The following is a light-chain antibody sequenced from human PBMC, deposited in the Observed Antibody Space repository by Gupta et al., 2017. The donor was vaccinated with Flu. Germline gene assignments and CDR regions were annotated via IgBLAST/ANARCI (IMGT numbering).Light chain of an antibody. Sequence: QSVLTQPPSVSRAPGQKVTISCTGSSSNIGAGYDVHWYQQLPGTAPKLLIQGNTNRPSGVPDRFSGSKSGTSASLAITGLQAEDEADYYCQSYDSGRWVFGGGTKLTVL. CDR1: SSNIGAGYD. J-gene: IGLJ3*02. V-gene: IGLV1-40*01. CDR2: GNT. CDR3: QSYDSGRWV.